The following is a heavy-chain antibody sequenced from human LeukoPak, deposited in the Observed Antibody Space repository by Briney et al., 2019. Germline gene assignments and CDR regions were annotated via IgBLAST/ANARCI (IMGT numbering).Heavy chain of an antibody. Sequence: GASVKVSCKASGYSFTGYYMHWVRQAPGQGPEWMGWINPNSGGTNYAQKFQGRITMTRDTSLSTAFMELSRLRSDDTAVYYCARVDTTRGASGVDVSWFDPWGQGTLVTVSS. CDR3: ARVDTTRGASGVDVSWFDP. V-gene: IGHV1-2*02. CDR2: INPNSGGT. D-gene: IGHD3-3*01. CDR1: GYSFTGYY. J-gene: IGHJ5*02.